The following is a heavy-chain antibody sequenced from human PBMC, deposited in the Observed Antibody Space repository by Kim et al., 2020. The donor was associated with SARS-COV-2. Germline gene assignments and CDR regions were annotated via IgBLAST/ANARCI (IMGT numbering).Heavy chain of an antibody. J-gene: IGHJ4*02. CDR2: IYYSGST. Sequence: SETLSLTCTVSGGSISSGDYYWSWIRQPPGKGLEWIGYIYYSGSTYYNPSLKSRVTISVDTSKNQFSLKLSSVTAADTAVYYCARAYDSSGYYSSKYYFDYWGQGTLVTVSS. D-gene: IGHD3-22*01. CDR3: ARAYDSSGYYSSKYYFDY. V-gene: IGHV4-30-4*01. CDR1: GGSISSGDYY.